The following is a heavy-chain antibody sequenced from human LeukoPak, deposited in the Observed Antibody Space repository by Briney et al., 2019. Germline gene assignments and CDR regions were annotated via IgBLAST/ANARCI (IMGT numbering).Heavy chain of an antibody. V-gene: IGHV3-30*18. CDR3: AKDPEEMATINCFDY. CDR1: GFTFSSYG. D-gene: IGHD5-24*01. CDR2: ISYDGSNK. Sequence: GGSLRLSCAASGFTFSSYGMHWVRQAPGKGLEWVAVISYDGSNKYYADSVKGRFTISRDNSKNTLYLQMNSLRAEDTAVYYCAKDPEEMATINCFDYWGQGTLVTVSS. J-gene: IGHJ4*02.